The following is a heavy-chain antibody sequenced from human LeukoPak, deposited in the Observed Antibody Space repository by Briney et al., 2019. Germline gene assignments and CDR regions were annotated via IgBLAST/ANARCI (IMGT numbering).Heavy chain of an antibody. V-gene: IGHV5-51*01. J-gene: IGHJ3*01. Sequence: GESLKISRKGSGYTFTSYWIAWVRQMPGKGLEWMGIIYPGDSDTRYGPSFQGQVTISVDKSTSTTYLQWSSLKASDTAIYYCARVSANAFHLWGQGTMVTVSS. CDR3: ARVSANAFHL. D-gene: IGHD5/OR15-5a*01. CDR1: GYTFTSYW. CDR2: IYPGDSDT.